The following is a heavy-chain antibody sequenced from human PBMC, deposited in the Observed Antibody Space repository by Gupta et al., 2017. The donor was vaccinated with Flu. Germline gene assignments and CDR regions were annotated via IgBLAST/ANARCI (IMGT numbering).Heavy chain of an antibody. CDR2: IKSKTDGGTT. CDR1: GFTFSNAW. Sequence: EVQLVESGGGLVKPGGSLRLSCAASGFTFSNAWMSWVRQAPGKGLEWVGRIKSKTDGGTTDYAAPVKGRFTISRDDSKNTLYLQMNSLKTEDTAVYYCASTFTGTYYPGGNYYGMDVWGQGTTVTVSS. D-gene: IGHD1-26*01. CDR3: ASTFTGTYYPGGNYYGMDV. J-gene: IGHJ6*02. V-gene: IGHV3-15*01.